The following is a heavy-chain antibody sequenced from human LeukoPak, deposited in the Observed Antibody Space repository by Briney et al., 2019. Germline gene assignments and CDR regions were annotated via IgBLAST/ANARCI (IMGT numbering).Heavy chain of an antibody. Sequence: SVKVSCKASGGTFSSYAISWVRQAPGQGLEWMGRIIPIFGTANYAQKFQGRVTITTDESTSTAYMELSSLRSEDTAVYYCARDRWAARANVNWFDPWGQGTLVTVSS. J-gene: IGHJ5*02. CDR1: GGTFSSYA. CDR3: ARDRWAARANVNWFDP. D-gene: IGHD5-18*01. CDR2: IIPIFGTA. V-gene: IGHV1-69*05.